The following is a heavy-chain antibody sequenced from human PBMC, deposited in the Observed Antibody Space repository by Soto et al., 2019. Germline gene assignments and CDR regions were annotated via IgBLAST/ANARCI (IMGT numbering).Heavy chain of an antibody. Sequence: SVKVSCKASGPTFGNSAISWVRQAPEQGLEWMGGIIPIFPTPDYAQNFQGRLTITADESTSTAYMELSSLRSEDTAVYYCASPGGEVGGAPAFDIWGQGTMVTVS. CDR2: IIPIFPTP. CDR1: GPTFGNSA. V-gene: IGHV1-69*13. J-gene: IGHJ3*02. CDR3: ASPGGEVGGAPAFDI. D-gene: IGHD1-26*01.